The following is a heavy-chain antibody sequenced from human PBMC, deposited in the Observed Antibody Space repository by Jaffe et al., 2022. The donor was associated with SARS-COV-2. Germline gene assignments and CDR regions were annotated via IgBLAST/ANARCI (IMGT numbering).Heavy chain of an antibody. V-gene: IGHV3-15*01. CDR2: IKSKTDGGTT. J-gene: IGHJ6*02. CDR1: GFTFSNAW. CDR3: TTVKRSDYYYYYGMDV. Sequence: EVQLVESGGGLVKPGGSLRLSCAASGFTFSNAWMSWVRQAPGKGLEWVGRIKSKTDGGTTDYAAPVKGRFTISRDDSKNTLYLQMNSLKTEDTAVYYCTTVKRSDYYYYYGMDVWGQGTTVTVSS.